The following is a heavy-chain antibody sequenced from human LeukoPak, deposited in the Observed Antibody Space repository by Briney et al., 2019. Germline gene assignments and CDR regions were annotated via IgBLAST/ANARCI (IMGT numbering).Heavy chain of an antibody. D-gene: IGHD1-7*01. Sequence: GGSLRHSCATSGFTFSSYAMSWVRQAPGKGLEWVSAIRGSGGSTYYADSVKGRFTISRDNSKNTLYLQMNSLRAEDTAVYYCAKGTSPYYYGMDVWGQGTTVTVSS. CDR1: GFTFSSYA. CDR3: AKGTSPYYYGMDV. CDR2: IRGSGGST. V-gene: IGHV3-23*01. J-gene: IGHJ6*02.